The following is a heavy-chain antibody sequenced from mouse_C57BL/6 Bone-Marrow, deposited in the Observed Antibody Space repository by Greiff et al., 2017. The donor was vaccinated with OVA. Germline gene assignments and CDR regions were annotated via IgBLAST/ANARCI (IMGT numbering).Heavy chain of an antibody. CDR2: IHPTSGST. V-gene: IGHV1-64*01. CDR3: ASPYGSSYVHAMDY. J-gene: IGHJ4*01. D-gene: IGHD1-1*01. Sequence: QVQLQQPGAELVKPGASVKLSCKASGYTFTSYWMHWVKQRPGQGLEWIGMIHPTSGSTNYNEKFKSKATLTVDKSSSTAYMQLSSLTSEDSAVYYCASPYGSSYVHAMDYWGQGTSVTVSS. CDR1: GYTFTSYW.